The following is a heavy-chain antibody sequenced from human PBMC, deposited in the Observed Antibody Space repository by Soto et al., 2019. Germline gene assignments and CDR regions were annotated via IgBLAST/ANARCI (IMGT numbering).Heavy chain of an antibody. CDR1: GGTFSSYA. CDR3: AAPPTSNGDYGMDV. D-gene: IGHD4-4*01. CDR2: IIPIFGTA. J-gene: IGHJ6*02. V-gene: IGHV1-69*13. Sequence: SVKVSCKASGGTFSSYAISWVRQAPGQGLEWMGGIIPIFGTANYAQKFQGRVTITADESTSTAYMELSSVTAADTAVYYCAAPPTSNGDYGMDVWGQGTTVTVSS.